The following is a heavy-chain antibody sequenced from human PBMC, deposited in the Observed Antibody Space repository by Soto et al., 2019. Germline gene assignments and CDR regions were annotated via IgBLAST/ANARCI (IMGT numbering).Heavy chain of an antibody. J-gene: IGHJ1*01. CDR3: ASGFMVRGFWVY. V-gene: IGHV4-34*01. D-gene: IGHD3-10*01. CDR2: INHSGST. Sequence: SETLSLTCAVSGGSISSGGYSWSWIRQPPGKGLEWIGEINHSGSTNYNPSLKSRVTISVDTSKNQFSLKLSSVTAADTAVYYCASGFMVRGFWVYWGQGTLVTVSS. CDR1: GGSISSGGYS.